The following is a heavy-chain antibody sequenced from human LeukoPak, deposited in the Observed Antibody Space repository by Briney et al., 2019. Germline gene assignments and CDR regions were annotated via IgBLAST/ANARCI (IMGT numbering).Heavy chain of an antibody. V-gene: IGHV4-38-2*02. Sequence: SETLSLTCTVSGYSISSGYYWGWIRQPPGKGLEWIGSIYHSGSTYYNPSLKSRVTISVDTSKNQFSLKLSSVTAADTAVYYCARVTIAAASGYWGQGTLVTVSS. J-gene: IGHJ4*02. D-gene: IGHD6-13*01. CDR3: ARVTIAAASGY. CDR1: GYSISSGYY. CDR2: IYHSGST.